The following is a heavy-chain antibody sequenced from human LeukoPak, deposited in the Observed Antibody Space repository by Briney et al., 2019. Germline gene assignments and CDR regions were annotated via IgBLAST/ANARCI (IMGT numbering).Heavy chain of an antibody. Sequence: ASVKVSCKTSGYSFNSHHVHWVRQAPGQGLEWMGINFFHDGTTSNTQKFPGRLTMTRDTSSSTVYMELSSLRSEDTAVYYCARDSGNYHYDMDVWGQGTTVIVSS. CDR1: GYSFNSHH. V-gene: IGHV1-46*02. J-gene: IGHJ6*02. D-gene: IGHD3-10*01. CDR3: ARDSGNYHYDMDV. CDR2: NFFHDGTT.